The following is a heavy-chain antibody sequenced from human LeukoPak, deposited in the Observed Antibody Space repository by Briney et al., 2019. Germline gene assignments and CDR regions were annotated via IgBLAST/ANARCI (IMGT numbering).Heavy chain of an antibody. Sequence: GTSLRLSCAASGFTFSSYWMHWVRQAPGKGLVWVSRINSDGSSTSYADSVKGRFTISRDNAKNTLYLQMNSLRAEDTAVYYCARVEYCSGGSCYGAFDIWGQGTMVTVSS. CDR1: GFTFSSYW. V-gene: IGHV3-74*01. CDR3: ARVEYCSGGSCYGAFDI. D-gene: IGHD2-15*01. CDR2: INSDGSST. J-gene: IGHJ3*02.